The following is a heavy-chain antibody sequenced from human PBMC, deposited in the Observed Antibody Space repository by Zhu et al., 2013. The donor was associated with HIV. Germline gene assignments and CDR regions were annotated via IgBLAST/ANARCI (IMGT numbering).Heavy chain of an antibody. CDR2: IIPILGIA. Sequence: QVQLVQSGAEVKKPGASVKVSCKASGYTFTGYYMHWVRQAPGQGLEWMGRIIPILGIANYAQKFQGRVTITADKSTSTAYMELSSLRSEDTAVYYCARALAYCGGDCYYPFDYWGQGTLVTVSS. D-gene: IGHD2-21*02. V-gene: IGHV1-69*04. CDR3: ARALAYCGGDCYYPFDY. J-gene: IGHJ4*02. CDR1: GYTFTGYY.